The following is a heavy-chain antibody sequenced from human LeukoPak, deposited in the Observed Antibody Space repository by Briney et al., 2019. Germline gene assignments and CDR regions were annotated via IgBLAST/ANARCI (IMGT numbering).Heavy chain of an antibody. J-gene: IGHJ6*03. CDR1: GYNFLTFW. Sequence: GESLKISCETSGYNFLTFWIAWVRQMPGKGLEWMGVIYPGDSDTRYSPSFQGQVSISVDMSLNTAYLQWRSLRASDTAMYYCARLLDYDSTYYYMDVWGIGTSVIVS. V-gene: IGHV5-51*01. CDR3: ARLLDYDSTYYYMDV. CDR2: IYPGDSDT. D-gene: IGHD4-17*01.